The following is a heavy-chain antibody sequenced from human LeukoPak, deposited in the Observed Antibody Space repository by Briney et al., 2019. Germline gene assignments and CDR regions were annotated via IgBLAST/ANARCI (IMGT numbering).Heavy chain of an antibody. Sequence: TSQTLSLTCTASGGSISSGSYYWSWIRQPAGKGLEWIGRIYTSGSTNYNPSLKSRVTISVDTSKNQFSLKLSSVTAADTAVYYCARSRGIAVAGTVDYWGQGTLVTVSS. CDR3: ARSRGIAVAGTVDY. D-gene: IGHD6-19*01. CDR2: IYTSGST. CDR1: GGSISSGSYY. J-gene: IGHJ4*02. V-gene: IGHV4-61*02.